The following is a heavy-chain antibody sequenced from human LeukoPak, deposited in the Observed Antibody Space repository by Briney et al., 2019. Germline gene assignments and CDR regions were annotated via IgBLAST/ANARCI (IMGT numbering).Heavy chain of an antibody. J-gene: IGHJ3*02. Sequence: ASVKVSCKASGYTFTSYSISWVRQAPGQGLEWMGWISAYNGNTNYAQKLQGRVTMTTDTSTSTAYMELRSLRSDDTAVYYCARGWLRIAVAYSAFDIWGQGTMVTVSS. D-gene: IGHD6-19*01. V-gene: IGHV1-18*01. CDR1: GYTFTSYS. CDR2: ISAYNGNT. CDR3: ARGWLRIAVAYSAFDI.